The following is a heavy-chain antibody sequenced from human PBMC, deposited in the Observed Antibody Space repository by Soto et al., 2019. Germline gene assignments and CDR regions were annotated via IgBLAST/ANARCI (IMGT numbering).Heavy chain of an antibody. CDR3: ARDRADFYDSSTAFGDI. J-gene: IGHJ4*02. D-gene: IGHD3-10*01. CDR2: ISAYNGNT. V-gene: IGHV1-18*04. Sequence: QVQLVQSGSDVKRAGASVRVSCKASGYTFVSYGLSWVRQAPGQGLEWMGWISAYNGNTGYAEQFQDSVTMTTDTSTSTAYLELRSLRFDDTAIYYCARDRADFYDSSTAFGDIWGPGTLVTVSP. CDR1: GYTFVSYG.